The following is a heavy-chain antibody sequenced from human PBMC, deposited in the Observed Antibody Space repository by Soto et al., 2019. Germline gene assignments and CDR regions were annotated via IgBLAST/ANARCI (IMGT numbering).Heavy chain of an antibody. V-gene: IGHV1-46*01. CDR2: INPGGGAT. CDR1: GYIFTNYY. Sequence: ASVKVSCKASGYIFTNYYIYWVRQAPGQGLEYIGIINPGGGATDYAQKFQGRVTMTRNTSISTAYMELSSLRSEDTAVYYCARDHHDILTGYYSRWFDPWGQGTLVTVSS. J-gene: IGHJ5*02. D-gene: IGHD3-9*01. CDR3: ARDHHDILTGYYSRWFDP.